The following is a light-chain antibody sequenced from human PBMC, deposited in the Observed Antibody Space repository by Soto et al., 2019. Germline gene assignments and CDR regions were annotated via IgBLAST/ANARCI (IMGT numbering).Light chain of an antibody. CDR2: LGS. J-gene: IGKJ2*01. Sequence: DIVMTQSPLSLPVTPGEPASISCRSSQSLLHSNGYNYLDWYLQKPGQSPQLLIYLGSNRASGVPDRFSGSGSGTDFTLKISRVEAEGVGVYYCMQALQTHTFGQGTKLEIK. CDR1: QSLLHSNGYNY. CDR3: MQALQTHT. V-gene: IGKV2-28*01.